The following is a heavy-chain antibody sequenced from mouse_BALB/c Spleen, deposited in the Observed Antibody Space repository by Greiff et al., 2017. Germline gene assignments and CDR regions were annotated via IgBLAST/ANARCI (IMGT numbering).Heavy chain of an antibody. V-gene: IGHV1-82*01. CDR1: GYAFSSSW. CDR2: IYPGDGDT. J-gene: IGHJ2*01. Sequence: QVQLQQSGPELVKPGASVKISCKASGYAFSSSWMNWVKQRPGQGLEWIGRIYPGDGDTNYNGKFKGKATLTADKSSSTAYMQLSSLTSVDSAVYFCAAITTVVADYWGQGTTLTVSS. D-gene: IGHD1-1*01. CDR3: AAITTVVADY.